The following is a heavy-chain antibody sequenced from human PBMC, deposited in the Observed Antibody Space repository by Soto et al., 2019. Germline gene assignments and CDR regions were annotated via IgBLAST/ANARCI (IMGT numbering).Heavy chain of an antibody. D-gene: IGHD3-3*01. V-gene: IGHV3-23*01. J-gene: IGHJ6*03. Sequence: GGSLRLSCAASGFTFSSYAMSWVRQAPGKGLEWVSAISGSGGSTYYADSVKGRFTISRDNSKNTLYLQMNSLRAEDTAVYYCAKDGVAYYDFWSGGGARDYYYMDVWGKGTTVTVSS. CDR3: AKDGVAYYDFWSGGGARDYYYMDV. CDR1: GFTFSSYA. CDR2: ISGSGGST.